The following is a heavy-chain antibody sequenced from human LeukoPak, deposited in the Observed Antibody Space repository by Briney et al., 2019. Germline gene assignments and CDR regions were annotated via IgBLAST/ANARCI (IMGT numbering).Heavy chain of an antibody. CDR3: ARPGGVTMVRGVNYYFDY. Sequence: ASVKVSCKASGYTFTSYGISLVRQAPGQGLEWMGWIIPYNGNTNYAQKLQGRGTMTTDTSTSTAYMELRRLRSDETAVYYCARPGGVTMVRGVNYYFDYWGQGTLVTVSS. V-gene: IGHV1-18*01. CDR2: IIPYNGNT. CDR1: GYTFTSYG. D-gene: IGHD3-10*01. J-gene: IGHJ4*02.